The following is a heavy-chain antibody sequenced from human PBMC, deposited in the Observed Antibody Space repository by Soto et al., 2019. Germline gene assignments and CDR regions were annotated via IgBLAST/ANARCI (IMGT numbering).Heavy chain of an antibody. V-gene: IGHV4-30-4*01. Sequence: VQLQGSGPGLLKPSQTLSLTCTVSGASVNTGDYYWSYIRQPPGKGLEWLGYIFYSGDTYYNPSLKSRATIAPNTSRMHFLLTLTSVAYAYTTLDDSVTTGTTDDFWGQGTLVTVSS. D-gene: IGHD1-7*01. J-gene: IGHJ4*02. CDR3: VTTGTTDDF. CDR2: IFYSGDT. CDR1: GASVNTGDYY.